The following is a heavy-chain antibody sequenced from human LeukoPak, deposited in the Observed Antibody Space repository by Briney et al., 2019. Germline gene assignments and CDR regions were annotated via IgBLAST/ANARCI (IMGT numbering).Heavy chain of an antibody. CDR3: ARIDYGGIRGPAEYFQH. CDR2: INHSGST. J-gene: IGHJ1*01. CDR1: GGSISSGGYY. V-gene: IGHV4-39*07. D-gene: IGHD4-23*01. Sequence: SETLSLTCTVSGGSISSGGYYWSWIRQPPGKGLEWIGEINHSGSTNYNPSLKSRVTISVDTSKNQFSLKLSSVTAADTAVYYCARIDYGGIRGPAEYFQHWGQGTLVTVSS.